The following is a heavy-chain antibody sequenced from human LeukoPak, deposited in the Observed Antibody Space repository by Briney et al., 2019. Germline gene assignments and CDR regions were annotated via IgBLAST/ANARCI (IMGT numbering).Heavy chain of an antibody. Sequence: PGRSLRLSCAASGFTFSSYAMHWVRQAPGKGLEWVAVISYDGSNKYYADSVKGRFTISRDNSKNTLYLQMNSLRAEDTAVYYCAREGRRYFDWLLDRNEAWARYYMDVWGKGTTVTVSS. CDR3: AREGRRYFDWLLDRNEAWARYYMDV. CDR1: GFTFSSYA. J-gene: IGHJ6*03. V-gene: IGHV3-30-3*01. CDR2: ISYDGSNK. D-gene: IGHD3-9*01.